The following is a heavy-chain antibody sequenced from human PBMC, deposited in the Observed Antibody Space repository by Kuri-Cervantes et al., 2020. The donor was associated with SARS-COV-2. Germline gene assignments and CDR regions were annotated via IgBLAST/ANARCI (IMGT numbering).Heavy chain of an antibody. CDR3: AREGRGAFDI. D-gene: IGHD1-26*01. J-gene: IGHJ3*02. Sequence: SETLSLTCTVSGGSISSYYWSWIRQPPGKGLEWIGYIYYSGSTNYNPSLKSQVTISVDTSKNQFSLKLSSVTAADTAVYYCAREGRGAFDIWGQGTMVTVSS. CDR1: GGSISSYY. V-gene: IGHV4-59*01. CDR2: IYYSGST.